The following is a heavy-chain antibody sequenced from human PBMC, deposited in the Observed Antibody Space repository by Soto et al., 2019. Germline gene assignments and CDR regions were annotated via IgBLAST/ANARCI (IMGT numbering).Heavy chain of an antibody. V-gene: IGHV3-30-3*01. Sequence: PCGCLKHSCAASGLTFSIYVMHWVRQEPGKGLEWVAVISNEGSKKYYSGSVKGRFTISRDNSKNTLYLQMNSLRAEDTAVYYCARRGSRIAAAGPLDYWGQGTLVTGSS. CDR1: GLTFSIYV. CDR3: ARRGSRIAAAGPLDY. J-gene: IGHJ4*02. CDR2: ISNEGSKK. D-gene: IGHD6-13*01.